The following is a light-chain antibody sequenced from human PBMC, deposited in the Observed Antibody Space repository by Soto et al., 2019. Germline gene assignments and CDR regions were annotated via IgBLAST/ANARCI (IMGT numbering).Light chain of an antibody. V-gene: IGKV4-1*01. J-gene: IGKJ4*01. CDR2: WAS. Sequence: DIVMTQSPDSVVVSLGERATINCKSSQSLFHSPDGLTYLAWYQQRQGQPPRLLIYWASTRESGVPDRFSGSGCGTDFTLTISGLQAEDVAFYYCQQYYSPPLTFGGGTKVEIK. CDR1: QSLFHSPDGLTY. CDR3: QQYYSPPLT.